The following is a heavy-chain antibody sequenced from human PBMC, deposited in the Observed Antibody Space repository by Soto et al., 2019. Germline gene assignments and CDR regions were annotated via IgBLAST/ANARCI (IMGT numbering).Heavy chain of an antibody. J-gene: IGHJ6*02. CDR1: GGSISGFY. CDR2: IYYSGST. V-gene: IGHV4-59*12. Sequence: SETLSLTCTVSGGSISGFYWSWIRQPPGKGLEWIGYIYYSGSTNYNPSLESRVTISVDTSKNQFSLKLTSLSAADTAVYFCARDRYGLDVWGQGTTVT. CDR3: ARDRYGLDV.